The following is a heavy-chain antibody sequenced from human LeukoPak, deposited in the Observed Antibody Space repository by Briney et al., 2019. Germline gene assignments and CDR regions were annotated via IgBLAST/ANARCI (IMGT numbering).Heavy chain of an antibody. Sequence: GGSLRLSCAASGFDFSTYSMHWVRRAPGRGLEWLSYIDSSSSTIYYADSMKGRFTISRDNAKNSLYLQMNSLRAEDTAVFYCARGGARSSSYYYYGMDVWGLGTTVTVSS. CDR3: ARGGARSSSYYYYGMDV. D-gene: IGHD6-13*01. J-gene: IGHJ6*02. CDR2: IDSSSSTI. V-gene: IGHV3-48*01. CDR1: GFDFSTYS.